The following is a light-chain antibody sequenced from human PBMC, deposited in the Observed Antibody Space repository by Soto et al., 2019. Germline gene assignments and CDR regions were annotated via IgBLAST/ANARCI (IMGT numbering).Light chain of an antibody. Sequence: QPVLTQPPSASGSPGQSVTISCTGTSSDVGYYKYVSWYQQHPGKAPKVMMYEINKRPSGVPDRFSGSKSGNTASLTVSGLQAEDEADYYCSSYAGSNNWVFGGGTKLTVL. V-gene: IGLV2-8*01. J-gene: IGLJ3*02. CDR1: SSDVGYYKY. CDR2: EIN. CDR3: SSYAGSNNWV.